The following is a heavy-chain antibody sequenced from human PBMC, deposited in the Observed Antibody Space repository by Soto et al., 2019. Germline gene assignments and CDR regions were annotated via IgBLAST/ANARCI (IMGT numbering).Heavy chain of an antibody. CDR2: INAYNGDT. Sequence: QVQLVQSGAEVKKPGASVKVSCKASGYTFTSYGFSWVRQAPGQGLEWMGWINAYNGDTNYAQNLQGRVTMTTDTSTHTAYMELRSLRSDETAVYYCSRRGDVPYYFYGMDVWGQGTTVTVSS. CDR1: GYTFTSYG. V-gene: IGHV1-18*01. D-gene: IGHD3-10*01. J-gene: IGHJ6*02. CDR3: SRRGDVPYYFYGMDV.